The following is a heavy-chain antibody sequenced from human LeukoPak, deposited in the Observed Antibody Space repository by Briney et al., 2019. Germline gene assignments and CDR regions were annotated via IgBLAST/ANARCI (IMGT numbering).Heavy chain of an antibody. Sequence: GGSLRLSCAASGFTFDDYGMSWVRQAPGKGLEWVSGINWNGGSTGYADSVKGRFTISRDNAKNYLYLQMNSLRAEDTALYYCARERVISSAPDFDYGGQGTLVTVSS. CDR1: GFTFDDYG. CDR2: INWNGGST. V-gene: IGHV3-20*04. D-gene: IGHD6-13*01. J-gene: IGHJ4*02. CDR3: ARERVISSAPDFDY.